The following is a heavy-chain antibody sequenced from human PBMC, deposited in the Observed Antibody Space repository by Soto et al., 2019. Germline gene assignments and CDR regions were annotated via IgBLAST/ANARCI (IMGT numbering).Heavy chain of an antibody. CDR3: AKDRLPVGSVLIIPYYFDV. Sequence: QLELVESGGGVVHPGTSLRLSCAASGFSFNRFATHWVRQAPGKGLEWVALISSDGSHEMYADSVKGRFTISRENSKNRLYLQMNNLRVEDTALYFCAKDRLPVGSVLIIPYYFDVWGRGTQVTVSS. V-gene: IGHV3-30*18. CDR1: GFSFNRFA. CDR2: ISSDGSHE. J-gene: IGHJ4*02. D-gene: IGHD3-22*01.